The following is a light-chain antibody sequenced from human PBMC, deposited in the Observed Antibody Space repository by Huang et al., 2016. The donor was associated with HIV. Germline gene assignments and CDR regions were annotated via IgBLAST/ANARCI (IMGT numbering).Light chain of an antibody. CDR2: EAS. Sequence: EIVLTQSPATLSLFPGERATHSCRASQSLNKYLAWYQQKPGQAPRLLFDEASKRATGIPARFNGSGSGADFTLTISSLRPEDFAIYYWQQRSSSLTFGGGTKVEIK. J-gene: IGKJ4*01. CDR1: QSLNKY. CDR3: QQRSSSLT. V-gene: IGKV3-11*01.